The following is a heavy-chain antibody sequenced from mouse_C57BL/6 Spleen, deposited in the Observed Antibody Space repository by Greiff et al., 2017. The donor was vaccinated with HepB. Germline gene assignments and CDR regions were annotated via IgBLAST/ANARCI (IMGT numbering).Heavy chain of an antibody. CDR2: ISDGGSYT. Sequence: DVHLVESGGGLVKPGGSLKLSCAASGFTFSSYAMSWVRQTPEKRLEWVATISDGGSYTYYPDNVKGRFTISRDNAKNNLYLQMSHLKSEDTAMYYCARDFITPVVYFDYWGQGTTLTVSS. D-gene: IGHD1-1*01. V-gene: IGHV5-4*01. CDR3: ARDFITPVVYFDY. J-gene: IGHJ2*01. CDR1: GFTFSSYA.